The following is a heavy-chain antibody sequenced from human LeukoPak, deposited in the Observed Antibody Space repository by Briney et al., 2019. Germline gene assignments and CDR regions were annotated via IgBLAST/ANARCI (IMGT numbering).Heavy chain of an antibody. Sequence: SETLSLTCTVSGGSISSYYWSWIRQPAGKGLEWIGRIYTSGSTNSNPSLKSRVTMSVDTSKNQFSLKLSSVTAADTAVYYCAREVVKHYDFWSGYYYYYMDVWGKGTTVTVSS. V-gene: IGHV4-4*07. CDR1: GGSISSYY. D-gene: IGHD3-3*01. J-gene: IGHJ6*03. CDR3: AREVVKHYDFWSGYYYYYMDV. CDR2: IYTSGST.